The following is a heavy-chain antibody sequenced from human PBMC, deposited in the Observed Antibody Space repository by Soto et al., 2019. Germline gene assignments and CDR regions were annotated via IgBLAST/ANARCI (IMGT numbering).Heavy chain of an antibody. D-gene: IGHD3-3*01. CDR1: GFTFSSYG. CDR2: IWYDGSNK. V-gene: IGHV3-33*01. J-gene: IGHJ4*02. CDR3: ARDDSIVTISLDY. Sequence: GGSLRLSCAASGFTFSSYGMHWVRQAPGKGLEWVAVIWYDGSNKYYADSVKGRFTISRDNSKNTLYLQMNSLRAEDTAVYYCARDDSIVTISLDYWGQGTLVTVSS.